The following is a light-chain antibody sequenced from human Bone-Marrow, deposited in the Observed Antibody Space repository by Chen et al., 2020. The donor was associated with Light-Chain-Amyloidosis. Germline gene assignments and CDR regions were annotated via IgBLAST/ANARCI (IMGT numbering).Light chain of an antibody. Sequence: QSALTQPVSVSGSPGQSITISCTGTRGDVGTYNYVSWYQQHPGTTPKVMIYAVSNRPSGVSNRFSGSKAGNTASLTISGLQAEDEADYYCSSFTSSSSYVFGPGTKVTVL. V-gene: IGLV2-14*01. CDR1: RGDVGTYNY. J-gene: IGLJ1*01. CDR3: SSFTSSSSYV. CDR2: AVS.